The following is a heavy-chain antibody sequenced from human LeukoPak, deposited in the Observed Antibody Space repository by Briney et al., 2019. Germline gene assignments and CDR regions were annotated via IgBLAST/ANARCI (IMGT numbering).Heavy chain of an antibody. CDR1: GYSISSGYY. CDR3: ARDHYHKIHSVMVTAPDY. V-gene: IGHV4-38-2*02. Sequence: SETLSLTCTVSGYSISSGYYWGWIRQPPGKGLEWIGSIYHSGSTYYNPSLKSRVTISVDTSKNQFSLKLSSVTAADTAVYYCARDHYHKIHSVMVTAPDYWGQGTLVTVSS. D-gene: IGHD2-21*02. J-gene: IGHJ4*02. CDR2: IYHSGST.